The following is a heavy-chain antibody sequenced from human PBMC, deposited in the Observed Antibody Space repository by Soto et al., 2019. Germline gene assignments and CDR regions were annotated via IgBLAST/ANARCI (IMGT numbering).Heavy chain of an antibody. J-gene: IGHJ6*02. D-gene: IGHD2-2*01. Sequence: ESGGGVVQPGRSLRLSCAASGFTFSSYGMHWVRQAPGKGLEWVAVIWYDGSNKYYADSVKGRFTISRDNSKNTLYLQMNSLRAEDTAVYYCARDWVFCSSTSCYPYYYGMDVWGQGTTVTVSS. CDR1: GFTFSSYG. V-gene: IGHV3-33*01. CDR2: IWYDGSNK. CDR3: ARDWVFCSSTSCYPYYYGMDV.